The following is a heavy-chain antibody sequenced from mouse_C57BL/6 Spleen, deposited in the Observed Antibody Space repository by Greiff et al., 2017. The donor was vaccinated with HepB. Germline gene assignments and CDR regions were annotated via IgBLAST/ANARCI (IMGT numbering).Heavy chain of an antibody. J-gene: IGHJ1*03. CDR1: GYAFSSPW. V-gene: IGHV1-82*01. Sequence: VKLMESGPELVKPGASVKISCKASGYAFSSPWMNWVKQRPGKGLEWIGRIYPGDGDTNYNGKFKGKATLTADKSSSTAYMQLSSLTSEDSAVYFCARGHSGWYFDVWGTGTTVTVSS. CDR2: IYPGDGDT. CDR3: ARGHSGWYFDV.